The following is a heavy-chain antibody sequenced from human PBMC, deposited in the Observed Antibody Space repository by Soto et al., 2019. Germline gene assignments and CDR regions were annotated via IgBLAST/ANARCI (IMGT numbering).Heavy chain of an antibody. Sequence: SETLSLTCAVYGGSFSCYYWSWIRQPPGKGREWIGEINHSGSTNYNPSLKSRVTISIDMSKNQFSLKLSSVTAADTAVYYCARWCGPRWDGYYYGYYGMDVWGQGTTVTVSS. CDR1: GGSFSCYY. D-gene: IGHD2-8*02. J-gene: IGHJ6*02. CDR3: ARWCGPRWDGYYYGYYGMDV. CDR2: INHSGST. V-gene: IGHV4-34*01.